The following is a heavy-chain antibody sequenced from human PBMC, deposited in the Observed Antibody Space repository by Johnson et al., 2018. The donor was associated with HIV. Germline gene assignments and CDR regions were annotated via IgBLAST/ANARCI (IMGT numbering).Heavy chain of an antibody. J-gene: IGHJ3*02. CDR1: GFTFDDYG. Sequence: MLLVESGGGVVRPGGSLRLSCAASGFTFDDYGMTWVRQVPGKGLEWVSGINWNGGTTAYADSVKGRFTISRDNSKNTLYLQMNSLRAEDTAVYYCASIDAFDIWGQGTMVTVSS. CDR3: ASIDAFDI. CDR2: INWNGGTT. V-gene: IGHV3-20*04.